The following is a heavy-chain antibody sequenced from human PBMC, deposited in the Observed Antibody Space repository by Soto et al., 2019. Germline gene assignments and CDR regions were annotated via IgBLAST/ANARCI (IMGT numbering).Heavy chain of an antibody. CDR1: GFTFSSYG. CDR2: ISYDGSNK. J-gene: IGHJ4*02. Sequence: QPGGSLRLSCAASGFTFSSYGMHWVRQAPGKGLEWVAVISYDGSNKYYADSVKGRFTISRDNSKNTLYLQMNSLRAEDTAVYYCAKDGPAAVYWGQGTLVTVSS. V-gene: IGHV3-30*18. CDR3: AKDGPAAVY. D-gene: IGHD6-13*01.